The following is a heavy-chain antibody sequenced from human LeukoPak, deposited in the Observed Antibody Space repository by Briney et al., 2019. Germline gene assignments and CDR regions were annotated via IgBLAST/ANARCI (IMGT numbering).Heavy chain of an antibody. J-gene: IGHJ4*02. D-gene: IGHD6-13*01. CDR3: AKDSSSWYIFDY. CDR2: ISGSGGSS. Sequence: GGSLRLSCAASGFTFSSYAMSWVRQAPGKGLEWVSAISGSGGSSYYADSVKGRFTISRDNSKNTLYLHMNSLRAEDTAVYYCAKDSSSWYIFDYWGQGTLVTVSS. V-gene: IGHV3-23*01. CDR1: GFTFSSYA.